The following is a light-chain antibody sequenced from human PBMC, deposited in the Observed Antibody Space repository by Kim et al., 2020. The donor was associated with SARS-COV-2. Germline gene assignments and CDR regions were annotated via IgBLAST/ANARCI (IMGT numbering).Light chain of an antibody. Sequence: LSPGERATLSCRSSQSVGNSLAWFQQKPGQAPRLLIFETSNRDTGIPARFSGSGSGTGFTLTISSLEPEDFAVYYCQQRYDWPLTFGGGTKVDIK. CDR3: QQRYDWPLT. CDR1: QSVGNS. V-gene: IGKV3-11*01. J-gene: IGKJ4*01. CDR2: ETS.